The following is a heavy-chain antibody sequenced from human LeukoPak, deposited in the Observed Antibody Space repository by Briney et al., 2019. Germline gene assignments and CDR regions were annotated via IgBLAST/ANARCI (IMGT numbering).Heavy chain of an antibody. V-gene: IGHV1-8*01. CDR1: GYTFTSYD. CDR2: MNPNSGNT. J-gene: IGHJ6*02. CDR3: ARDRVGQLQQRYYYYYYGMDV. Sequence: ASVKVSCKASGYTFTSYDINWVRQATGQGLEWMGWMNPNSGNTGYAQKFQGRVTMTRNTSISTAYMELSSLRAEDTAVYYCARDRVGQLQQRYYYYYYGMDVWGQGTTVTVSS. D-gene: IGHD2-2*01.